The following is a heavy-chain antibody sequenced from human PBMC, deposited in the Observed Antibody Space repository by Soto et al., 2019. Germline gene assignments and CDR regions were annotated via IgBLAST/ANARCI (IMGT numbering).Heavy chain of an antibody. J-gene: IGHJ6*02. CDR2: ISGSGGST. Sequence: GGSLRLSCAASGFTFSSYAMSWVRQAPGKGLEWVSAISGSGGSTYYADSVKGRFTISRDNSKNTLYLQMNSLRAEDTAVYYCAKVGCSSTSCYESGSHYYYYGMDVWGQGTTVTVSS. D-gene: IGHD2-2*01. CDR1: GFTFSSYA. V-gene: IGHV3-23*01. CDR3: AKVGCSSTSCYESGSHYYYYGMDV.